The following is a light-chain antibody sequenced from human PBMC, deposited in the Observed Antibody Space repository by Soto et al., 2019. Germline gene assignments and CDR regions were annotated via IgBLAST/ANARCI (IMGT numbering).Light chain of an antibody. V-gene: IGKV3-11*01. CDR2: DGS. J-gene: IGKJ2*01. CDR3: QQRDKWPPYT. Sequence: EVVLTQSPATLSLSPGERATLSCRASQSVGTYVAWYQQKPGQAPRLLIYDGSNRATGISARFSGSGSGTVFTLTISNLEPEDFAVYYCQQRDKWPPYTFGQGTKLEIK. CDR1: QSVGTY.